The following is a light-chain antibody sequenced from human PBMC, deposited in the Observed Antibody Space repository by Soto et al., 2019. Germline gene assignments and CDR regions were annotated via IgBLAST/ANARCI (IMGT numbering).Light chain of an antibody. CDR1: SSDIGAYNR. CDR2: DVN. CDR3: SSFTSSNTYV. J-gene: IGLJ1*01. Sequence: QSVLTQPPSVSGSPGQSVAISCTGTSSDIGAYNRVSWYQQPPGTAPKLMIYDVNNRPSGVPYRFSGSKSGNTASLTISGLQADDEADYYCSSFTSSNTYVFGTGTKVTVL. V-gene: IGLV2-18*02.